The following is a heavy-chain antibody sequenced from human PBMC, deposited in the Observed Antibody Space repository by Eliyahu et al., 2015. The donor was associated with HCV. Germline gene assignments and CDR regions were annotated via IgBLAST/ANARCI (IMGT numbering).Heavy chain of an antibody. CDR2: ISGSGAST. CDR3: AKDNSPDYYYDAYDS. D-gene: IGHD3-22*01. V-gene: IGHV3-23*01. CDR1: GFXFSXYA. Sequence: EVQLLESGGGLVQPGGSLRLSCAASGFXFSXYATSWVRQAPGKGLEWVSAISGSGASTYYADSVKGRFTISRDNSKNTLYLQMNSLRAEDTALYYCAKDNSPDYYYDAYDSWGQGTLVTVSS. J-gene: IGHJ4*02.